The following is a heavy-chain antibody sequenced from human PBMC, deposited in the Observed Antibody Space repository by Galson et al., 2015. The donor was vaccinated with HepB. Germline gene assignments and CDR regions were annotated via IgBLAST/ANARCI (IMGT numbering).Heavy chain of an antibody. CDR1: GYTFTSYA. CDR2: INTNTGNP. V-gene: IGHV7-4-1*02. Sequence: SVKVSCKASGYTFTSYAMNWVRQAPGQGLEWMGWINTNTGNPTYAQGFTGRFVFSLDTSVSTAYLQISSLKAEDTAVYYCARVGAAGGYWYFDLWGRGTLVTVS. CDR3: ARVGAAGGYWYFDL. J-gene: IGHJ2*01. D-gene: IGHD6-25*01.